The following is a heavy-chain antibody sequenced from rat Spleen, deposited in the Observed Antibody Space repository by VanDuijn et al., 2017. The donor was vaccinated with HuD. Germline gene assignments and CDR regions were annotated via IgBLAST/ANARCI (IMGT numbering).Heavy chain of an antibody. Sequence: EVRLVESGGGLVQPGRSLKLSCAASGFTFSNYGMAWVRQAPTKGLEWVATISHDGSGTDYRDSVKGRFTISRDNAKSPPYLRMDSLRSEDTATYYCARRGYNNYFFDYWGQGVMVTVSA. J-gene: IGHJ2*01. CDR1: GFTFSNYG. CDR2: ISHDGSGT. CDR3: ARRGYNNYFFDY. D-gene: IGHD1-10*01. V-gene: IGHV5-29*01.